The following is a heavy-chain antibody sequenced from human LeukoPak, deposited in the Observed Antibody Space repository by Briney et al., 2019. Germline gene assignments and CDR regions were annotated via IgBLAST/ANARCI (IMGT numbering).Heavy chain of an antibody. Sequence: GGSLRLSCAASGFTFNIYTMSWVRQAPGKGLEWVSIISDNGGSTYYADSVKGRFTISRDNSKNTLYLQMNSLRAEDTAIYYCAKSRGIYDNSGWRTFDYWSQGTLVTVSS. CDR1: GFTFNIYT. CDR2: ISDNGGST. V-gene: IGHV3-23*01. D-gene: IGHD6-19*01. J-gene: IGHJ4*02. CDR3: AKSRGIYDNSGWRTFDY.